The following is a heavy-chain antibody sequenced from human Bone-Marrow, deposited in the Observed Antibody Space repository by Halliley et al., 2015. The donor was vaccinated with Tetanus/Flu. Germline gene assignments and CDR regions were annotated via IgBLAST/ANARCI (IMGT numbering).Heavy chain of an antibody. J-gene: IGHJ4*02. CDR1: GFTFGYHW. CDR2: IFNDGSIT. Sequence: SLRLSCAASGFTFGYHWMHWVRQAPGKGLVWVSRIFNDGSITSYADSVKGRFTISRDNAKNTLYLQMSSLRAEDTGLYYCARVGGDVAVAGLDYWGRGSQVTVSS. CDR3: ARVGGDVAVAGLDY. V-gene: IGHV3-74*01. D-gene: IGHD6-19*01.